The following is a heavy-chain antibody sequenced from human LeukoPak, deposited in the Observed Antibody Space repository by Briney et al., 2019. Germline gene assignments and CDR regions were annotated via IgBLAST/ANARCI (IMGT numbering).Heavy chain of an antibody. Sequence: SESLSLTCTVSGGSINSGGYYWTWIRQLPGKGLEWIGYIHYSGTTYYTPSLQSRVTISVDTSKIQFSLKLSSVTAADTAVYYCTRETSHYDSGGSYTTFDSWGQGTLVTVSS. J-gene: IGHJ4*02. CDR1: GGSINSGGYY. CDR3: TRETSHYDSGGSYTTFDS. CDR2: IHYSGTT. D-gene: IGHD3-22*01. V-gene: IGHV4-31*03.